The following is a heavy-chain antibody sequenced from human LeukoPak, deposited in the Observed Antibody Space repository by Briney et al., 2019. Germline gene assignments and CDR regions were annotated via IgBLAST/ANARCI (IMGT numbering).Heavy chain of an antibody. D-gene: IGHD2-2*01. CDR3: ARGRYCSSTSCYVLDY. CDR2: MNPNSGNT. Sequence: GASVKVSCKASGGTFSSYAISWVRQAPGQGLEWMGWMNPNSGNTGYAQKFQGRVTITRNTSISTAYMELSSLRSEDTAVYYCARGRYCSSTSCYVLDYWGQGTLVTVSS. J-gene: IGHJ4*02. CDR1: GGTFSSYA. V-gene: IGHV1-8*03.